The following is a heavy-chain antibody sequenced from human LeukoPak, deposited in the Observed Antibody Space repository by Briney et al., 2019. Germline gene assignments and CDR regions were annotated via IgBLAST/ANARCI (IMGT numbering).Heavy chain of an antibody. CDR1: GFTFSSYG. Sequence: GGSLRLSCAASGFTFSSYGMHWVRWAPGKGLEWVAAISYDGSNKYYAGSVKGRFTISRDNSKNALYLQMNSLRAEDTAVYYCAKEGGGSTFGSDYRGQGTLVTVSS. CDR2: ISYDGSNK. V-gene: IGHV3-30*18. D-gene: IGHD3-10*01. CDR3: AKEGGGSTFGSDY. J-gene: IGHJ4*02.